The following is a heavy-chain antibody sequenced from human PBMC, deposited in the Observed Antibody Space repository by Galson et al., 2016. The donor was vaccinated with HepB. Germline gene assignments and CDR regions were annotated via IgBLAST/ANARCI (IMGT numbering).Heavy chain of an antibody. D-gene: IGHD4-17*01. CDR2: ISFDGSNQ. V-gene: IGHV3-30*04. Sequence: SLRLSCAASGFTFSSYAMHWVRQAPGKGLEWVAVISFDGSNQHYADSVKGRFTISRDDSQNTLYLQMGSLRADDTAVHYCARAASYGDYVGASGDAFDIWGQGTMVTVSS. CDR3: ARAASYGDYVGASGDAFDI. CDR1: GFTFSSYA. J-gene: IGHJ3*02.